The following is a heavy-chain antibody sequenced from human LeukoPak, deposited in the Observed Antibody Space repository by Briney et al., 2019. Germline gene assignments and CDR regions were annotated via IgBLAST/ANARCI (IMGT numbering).Heavy chain of an antibody. CDR2: IYPADSDT. D-gene: IGHD4-17*01. V-gene: IGHV5-51*01. J-gene: IGHJ4*02. CDR1: GYSFTSYW. Sequence: GESLKISCKGSGYSFTSYWIGWVRQMPGKGLEWMGFIYPADSDTRYSPSFQGQVTISADKSISTAYLQWSSLKASDTAMYYCARPQDSGDYYPGYWGQGTLVTVSS. CDR3: ARPQDSGDYYPGY.